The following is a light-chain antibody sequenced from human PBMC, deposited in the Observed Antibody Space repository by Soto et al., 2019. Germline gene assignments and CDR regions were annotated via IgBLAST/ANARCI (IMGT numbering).Light chain of an antibody. CDR2: DAS. V-gene: IGKV3-11*01. CDR1: QSINKY. CDR3: QQRSNWIT. Sequence: EILLTQSPATLSLSPGERATLSCRASQSINKYLAWFQQKPGKAPRLLIYDASNRATGIPGRFSGSGSGTDFTLTISSLEPEDFAVYYCQQRSNWITFGQGTRLEIK. J-gene: IGKJ5*01.